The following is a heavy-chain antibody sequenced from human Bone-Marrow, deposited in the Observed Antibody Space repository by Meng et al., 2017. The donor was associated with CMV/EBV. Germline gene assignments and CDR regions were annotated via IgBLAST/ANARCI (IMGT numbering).Heavy chain of an antibody. CDR1: GSTFSNAW. CDR3: TTDPFYYYDSSGYRSTYYDY. Sequence: GESLKISCAASGSTFSNAWMSWVRQAPGKGLEWVGRIKSKTDGGTTDYAAPVKGRFTISRDDSKNTLYLQMNSLKTEDTAVYYCTTDPFYYYDSSGYRSTYYDYWGQGTLVTVSS. CDR2: IKSKTDGGTT. V-gene: IGHV3-15*01. J-gene: IGHJ4*02. D-gene: IGHD3-22*01.